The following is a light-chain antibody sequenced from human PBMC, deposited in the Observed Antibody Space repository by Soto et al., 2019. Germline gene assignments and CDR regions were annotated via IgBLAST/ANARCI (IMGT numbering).Light chain of an antibody. V-gene: IGKV1-8*01. J-gene: IGKJ1*01. CDR1: QGISSY. Sequence: AIRMTQSPSSFSASTGDRVTITCRASQGISSYLAWYQQKPGKAPKLLIYAASTLQSGVPSRFSGSGSGTDFTLTISCLQSEDFATYYCQQYNSLWTFGQGTEVEIK. CDR2: AAS. CDR3: QQYNSLWT.